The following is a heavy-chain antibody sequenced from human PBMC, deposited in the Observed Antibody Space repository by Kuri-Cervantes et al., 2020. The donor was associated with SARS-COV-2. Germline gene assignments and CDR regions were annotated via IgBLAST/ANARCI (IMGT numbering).Heavy chain of an antibody. CDR3: ARSIEPSGGFDY. Sequence: SGPTLVKPTQTLTLTCTFSGFSLGTSGMYVNWIRQPPGKALEWLARIGWDVETSRSTSLKTRLTISKHTSKNQVVLTMTNLDPVDTGTYYCARSIEPSGGFDYWGQGTLVTVSS. V-gene: IGHV2-70*12. D-gene: IGHD6-6*01. CDR1: GFSLGTSGMY. CDR2: IGWDVET. J-gene: IGHJ4*02.